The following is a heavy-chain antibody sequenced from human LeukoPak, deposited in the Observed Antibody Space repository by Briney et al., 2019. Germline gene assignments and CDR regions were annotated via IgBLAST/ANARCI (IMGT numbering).Heavy chain of an antibody. J-gene: IGHJ6*02. CDR1: GFTFDDYA. D-gene: IGHD2-21*02. CDR3: AKIPVTSSSGYYYYGMDV. Sequence: PGGSLRLSCAASGFTFDDYAMSWVRQAPGKGLEWVSAISGSGGSTYYADSVKSRFTISRDNSKSTLYLHMNSLRAEDTAVYYCAKIPVTSSSGYYYYGMDVWGQGTTVIVSS. CDR2: ISGSGGST. V-gene: IGHV3-23*01.